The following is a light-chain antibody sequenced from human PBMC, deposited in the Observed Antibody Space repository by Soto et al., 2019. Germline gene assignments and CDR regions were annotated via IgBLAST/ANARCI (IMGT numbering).Light chain of an antibody. Sequence: DIQMTQSPSTLSASVGDRVTITCRASQSISSWLAWYQQKPGKAPKLLIYKASSLESGVPSRFSGRGSGTEFTLTISSLQPDDFATYYCQQFHSFSPTFGQGTKVEI. CDR1: QSISSW. J-gene: IGKJ1*01. V-gene: IGKV1-5*03. CDR3: QQFHSFSPT. CDR2: KAS.